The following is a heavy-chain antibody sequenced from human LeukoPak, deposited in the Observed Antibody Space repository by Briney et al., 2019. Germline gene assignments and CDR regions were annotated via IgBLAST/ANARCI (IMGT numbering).Heavy chain of an antibody. CDR2: INHSGST. D-gene: IGHD6-13*01. Sequence: PSETLSLTCAVYGGSFSGYYWSWIRQPPGKGLEWIGEINHSGSTNYNPSLKSRVTISVDTSKSQFSLKLSSVTAADTAVYYCARSHYSSSWFDYWGQGTLVTVSS. V-gene: IGHV4-34*01. CDR3: ARSHYSSSWFDY. CDR1: GGSFSGYY. J-gene: IGHJ4*02.